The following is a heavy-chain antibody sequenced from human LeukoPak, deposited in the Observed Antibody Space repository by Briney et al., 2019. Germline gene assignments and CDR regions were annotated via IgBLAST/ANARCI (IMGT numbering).Heavy chain of an antibody. J-gene: IGHJ4*02. CDR2: INHSGST. V-gene: IGHV4-39*07. CDR1: GGSITSISYY. Sequence: PSETLSLTCAVSGGSITSISYYWSWIRQPPGKGLEWIGEINHSGSTNYNPSLKSRLTISVDTPKNQFSLKLSSVTAADTALYYCAKMSYDGSGFYYFDYWGQGNLVTVSS. CDR3: AKMSYDGSGFYYFDY. D-gene: IGHD3-22*01.